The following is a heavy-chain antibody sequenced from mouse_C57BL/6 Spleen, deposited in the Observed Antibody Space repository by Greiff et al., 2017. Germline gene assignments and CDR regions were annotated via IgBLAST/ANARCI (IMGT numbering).Heavy chain of an antibody. CDR3: AIVDYDGGYYAMDY. CDR1: GYTFTSYW. V-gene: IGHV1-74*01. Sequence: QVQLQQPGAELVKPGASVKVSCKASGYTFTSYWMHWVKQRPGQGLEWIGRIHPSDSDTNYNQKFKGKATLTVDKSSSIAYMQLSSLTSEDSAVYYCAIVDYDGGYYAMDYWGQGTSVTVSS. D-gene: IGHD2-4*01. CDR2: IHPSDSDT. J-gene: IGHJ4*01.